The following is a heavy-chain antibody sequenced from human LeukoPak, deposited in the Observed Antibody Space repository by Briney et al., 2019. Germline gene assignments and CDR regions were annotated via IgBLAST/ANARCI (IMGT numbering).Heavy chain of an antibody. CDR1: GYTFTGSY. CDR3: ARDSIAAAGTYPFYYYYYGMDV. V-gene: IGHV1-2*02. J-gene: IGHJ6*02. D-gene: IGHD6-13*01. Sequence: GASVKVSCKASGYTFTGSYMNWVRQAPGHGLEWLGWINTNSGGTNYAQKFQGRVTMTRDTSISTAYMELSRLRSDDTAVYYGARDSIAAAGTYPFYYYYYGMDVWGQGTTVTVSS. CDR2: INTNSGGT.